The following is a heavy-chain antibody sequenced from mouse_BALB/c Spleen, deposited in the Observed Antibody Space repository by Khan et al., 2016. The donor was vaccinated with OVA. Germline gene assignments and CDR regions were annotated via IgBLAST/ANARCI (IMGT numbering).Heavy chain of an antibody. CDR2: INPGSSTI. Sequence: EVKLLESGGGLVQPGGSLILSCAASGFDFSRNWMSWARQAPGKGQEWIGEINPGSSTINYTPSLKDKFIISRDNAKNTLYLQMRKVRSEDTALYYCARLGRYGQLDNWGQGTLVTVSA. V-gene: IGHV4-2*02. J-gene: IGHJ3*01. CDR1: GFDFSRNW. D-gene: IGHD2-14*01. CDR3: ARLGRYGQLDN.